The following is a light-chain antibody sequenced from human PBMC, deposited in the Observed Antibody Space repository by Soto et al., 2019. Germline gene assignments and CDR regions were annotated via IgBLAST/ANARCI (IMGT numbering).Light chain of an antibody. CDR2: WAS. CDR3: QQYYSTPPVT. Sequence: DIVMTQSPDSLAVSLGERATINCKSSQSVLYSSNNKNYLAWYQQKPGQPPKLLIYWASTRESGVPDRFSGSGSGTDITLTLSSLQAEDVAVYYCQQYYSTPPVTFGGGTKVEIK. V-gene: IGKV4-1*01. J-gene: IGKJ4*01. CDR1: QSVLYSSNNKNY.